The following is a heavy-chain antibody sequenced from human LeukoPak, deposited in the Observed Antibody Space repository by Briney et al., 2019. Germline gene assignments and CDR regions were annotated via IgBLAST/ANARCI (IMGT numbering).Heavy chain of an antibody. J-gene: IGHJ1*01. D-gene: IGHD1-26*01. CDR1: GYTFTSYD. CDR2: MNPNSGNA. Sequence: GASVKVSCKASGYTFTSYDINWVRQATGQGLEWMGWMNPNSGNAGYAQKFQGRVTMTRNTSISAAYMELSSLRSEDTAVYYCARGPTEWELLFQHWGQGTLVTVSS. CDR3: ARGPTEWELLFQH. V-gene: IGHV1-8*01.